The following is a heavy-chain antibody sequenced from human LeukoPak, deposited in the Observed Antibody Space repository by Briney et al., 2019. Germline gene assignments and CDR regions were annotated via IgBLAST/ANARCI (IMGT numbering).Heavy chain of an antibody. CDR1: GFTFSTYG. CDR3: AKDWDFWSGYYNY. V-gene: IGHV3-33*06. Sequence: GGSLRLSCAASGFTFSTYGIHWVRQAPGKGLEWVAVIWNDGSNKYYADSVKGRFTISRDNSKNTLYLQMNSLRAEDTAVYYCAKDWDFWSGYYNYWGQGTLVTVSS. J-gene: IGHJ4*02. CDR2: IWNDGSNK. D-gene: IGHD3-3*01.